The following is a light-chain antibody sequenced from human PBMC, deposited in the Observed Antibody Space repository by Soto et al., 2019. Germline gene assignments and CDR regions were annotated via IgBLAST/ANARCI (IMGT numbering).Light chain of an antibody. CDR3: QQRSNWPSLT. CDR1: QSVRSY. CDR2: DAS. Sequence: EIVLTQSPDTLSLSPGQRATLSCRASQSVRSYLAWYQHKPGQAPRLLISDASNRATGIPARFSGSGSETDFTLTISSLEPEDSAVYYCQQRSNWPSLTFGGGTKVDIK. J-gene: IGKJ4*01. V-gene: IGKV3-11*01.